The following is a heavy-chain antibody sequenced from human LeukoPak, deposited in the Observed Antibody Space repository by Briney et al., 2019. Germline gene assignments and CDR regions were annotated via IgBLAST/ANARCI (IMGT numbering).Heavy chain of an antibody. V-gene: IGHV4-59*01. CDR2: IYYSGST. J-gene: IGHJ3*02. CDR1: GGSFSDFY. D-gene: IGHD4-23*01. Sequence: PSETLSLTCVVYGGSFSDFYWSWIRQPPGKGLEWIGYIYYSGSTNYNPSLKSRVIISVDTSKNQFSLKLSSVTAADTAVYYCARVGGYGGNSPLHDAFDIWGQGTMVTVSS. CDR3: ARVGGYGGNSPLHDAFDI.